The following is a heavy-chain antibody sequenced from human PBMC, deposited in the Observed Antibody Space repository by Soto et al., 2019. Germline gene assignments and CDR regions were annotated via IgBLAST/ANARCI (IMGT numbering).Heavy chain of an antibody. Sequence: TLSLTRPVSGGAISRGGYYRSWIRPPPGKGLEWSGYIYYSGSTYYNPSLKSRVTISVDTSKNQFSLKLSSVTAADTAVYYCARERGFGVLINSAFDIWGQGTMVTVSS. CDR3: ARERGFGVLINSAFDI. V-gene: IGHV4-31*03. J-gene: IGHJ3*02. CDR2: IYYSGST. D-gene: IGHD3-3*01. CDR1: GGAISRGGYY.